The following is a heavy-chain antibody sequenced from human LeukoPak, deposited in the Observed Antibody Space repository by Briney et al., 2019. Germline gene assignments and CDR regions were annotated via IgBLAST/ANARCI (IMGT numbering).Heavy chain of an antibody. D-gene: IGHD2-2*01. CDR1: GGSIFIYY. Sequence: SETLSLTCTVSGGSIFIYYWSWIRQSPGKGLEWIGHIYYSGSTNYNPSLKSRVTMSVDMSKNQFSLKLRSVTAADTAVYYCARDVVAARGSFDYWGQGTLVTVSS. CDR3: ARDVVAARGSFDY. V-gene: IGHV4-59*12. CDR2: IYYSGST. J-gene: IGHJ4*02.